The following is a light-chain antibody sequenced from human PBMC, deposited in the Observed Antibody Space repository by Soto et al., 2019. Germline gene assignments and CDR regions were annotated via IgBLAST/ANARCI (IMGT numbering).Light chain of an antibody. CDR2: GAS. CDR3: QQYGSSGT. CDR1: QSVSNNY. J-gene: IGKJ1*01. V-gene: IGKV3-20*01. Sequence: IVLTQSPGTLSLSPGERATLSCRASQSVSNNYLAWYQQKPGQAPRLLIYGASNRATGIPDRFSGIGSGTYFTLTISRLAPEDFAVYYCQQYGSSGTFGQGTKVDIK.